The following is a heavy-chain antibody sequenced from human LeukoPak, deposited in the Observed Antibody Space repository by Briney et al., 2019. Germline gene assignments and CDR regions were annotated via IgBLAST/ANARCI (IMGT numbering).Heavy chain of an antibody. J-gene: IGHJ4*02. CDR1: GYTFTNYG. CDR3: ARGSHRLYDYVWGTYESKDY. Sequence: ASVKVSCKASGYTFTNYGISWVRQAPGQGLGWMGWISGYNANTIYVQKFQGRVTMTTDTSTHTAYMELRSLRSDDTAVYYCARGSHRLYDYVWGTYESKDYWGQGTLVTVSS. CDR2: ISGYNANT. D-gene: IGHD3-16*01. V-gene: IGHV1-18*01.